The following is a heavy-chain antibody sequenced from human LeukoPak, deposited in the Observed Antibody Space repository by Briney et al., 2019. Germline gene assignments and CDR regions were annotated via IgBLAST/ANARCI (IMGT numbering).Heavy chain of an antibody. Sequence: SETLSLTCSVSDVSINSYYWNWIRRPPGKGLEWIGEINHSGSTNYNPSLRSRVTISVDTSKNQFSLKLSSVTAADTAVYYCASIVGGNAFDIWGQGTMVTVSS. CDR2: INHSGST. V-gene: IGHV4-34*01. D-gene: IGHD6-19*01. CDR1: DVSINSYY. J-gene: IGHJ3*02. CDR3: ASIVGGNAFDI.